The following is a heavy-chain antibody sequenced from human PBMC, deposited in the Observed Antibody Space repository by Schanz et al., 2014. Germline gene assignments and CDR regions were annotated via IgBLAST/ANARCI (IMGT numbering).Heavy chain of an antibody. CDR3: ARHGKYSSSWFDI. CDR1: GGSISSFY. D-gene: IGHD6-13*01. Sequence: QVQLQESGPGLVKPSETLSLTCTVSGGSISSFYWSWIRQPAGKGLEWIGRIYTNGSTKYNPSLKSRAPRSLDTSRKQSPRKLSSVTAADTAVYYCARHGKYSSSWFDIWGQGALVIVSS. CDR2: IYTNGST. V-gene: IGHV4-4*07. J-gene: IGHJ5*02.